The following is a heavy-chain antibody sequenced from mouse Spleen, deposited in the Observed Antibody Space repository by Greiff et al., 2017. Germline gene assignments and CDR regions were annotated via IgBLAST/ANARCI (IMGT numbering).Heavy chain of an antibody. CDR3: ARGYGNSYAMDY. CDR1: GFSFSDYG. D-gene: IGHD2-1*01. CDR2: ISSGSSTI. Sequence: DVKLVESGGGLVQPGESLTLSCAASGFSFSDYGMHWVRQAPEKGLEWVGYISSGSSTIYYADTVKGRFTISRDNAKNTLFLQMTSLRSEDTAMYYCARGYGNSYAMDYWGQGTSVTVSS. J-gene: IGHJ4*01. V-gene: IGHV5-17*01.